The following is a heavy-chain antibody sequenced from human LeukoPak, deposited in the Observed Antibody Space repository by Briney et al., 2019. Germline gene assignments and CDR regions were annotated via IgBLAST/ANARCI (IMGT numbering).Heavy chain of an antibody. J-gene: IGHJ3*02. CDR2: IYYSGST. CDR3: ARVRNTALDAFDI. D-gene: IGHD5-18*01. Sequence: SETLSLTCTVSGGSISSYYWSWIRQPPGKGLEWIGYIYYSGSTNYNPSLKSRVTISVDTSKNQFSLKLSSVTAADTAVYYCARVRNTALDAFDIWGQGTMVTVSS. CDR1: GGSISSYY. V-gene: IGHV4-59*01.